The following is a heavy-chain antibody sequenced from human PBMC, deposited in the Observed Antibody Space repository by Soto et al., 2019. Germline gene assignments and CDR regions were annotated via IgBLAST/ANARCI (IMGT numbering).Heavy chain of an antibody. CDR3: ASWLVGAPFDS. D-gene: IGHD1-26*01. CDR1: GDAFTKYY. Sequence: SETLSRTLAVDGDAFTKYYWSWIRHPPGKGRDWIGEINHSGRINFNPSLKSRVAISVDRSKNQFSLKLRSVTAADTGVYYCASWLVGAPFDSWGHGPLVIVSS. CDR2: INHSGRI. V-gene: IGHV4-34*01. J-gene: IGHJ4*01.